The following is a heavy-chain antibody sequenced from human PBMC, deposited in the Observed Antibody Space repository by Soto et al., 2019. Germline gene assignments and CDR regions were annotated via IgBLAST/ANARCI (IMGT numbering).Heavy chain of an antibody. J-gene: IGHJ6*02. D-gene: IGHD3-16*01. Sequence: QVQLVQSGDEEKKPGASVKVSCKASGYIFVNYGIAWVRQAPGQGLEWMGWISPYTGNTHSATKVQGRLTMTTDTSTSTAYMDLGSLTSDDTAVYYCVMVDNYVTPTPQDVWGQGTTVTVSS. CDR3: VMVDNYVTPTPQDV. CDR2: ISPYTGNT. CDR1: GYIFVNYG. V-gene: IGHV1-18*01.